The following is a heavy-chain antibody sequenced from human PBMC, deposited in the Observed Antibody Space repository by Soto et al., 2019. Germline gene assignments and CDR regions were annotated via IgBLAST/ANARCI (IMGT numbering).Heavy chain of an antibody. CDR1: GGTFSSYA. J-gene: IGHJ5*02. CDR3: GRDLLEYYYDCSGLLFDP. D-gene: IGHD3-22*01. CDR2: IIPIFCTA. V-gene: IGHV1-69*06. Sequence: QVQLVQSGAEVKKPGSSVKVSCKASGGTFSSYAISWVRQAPGQGLEWMGGIIPIFCTANYAQKLQGRVTINADKSTSTAYMSLSSLSCEDMAVYYCGRDLLEYYYDCSGLLFDPWGQGTLVTVSS.